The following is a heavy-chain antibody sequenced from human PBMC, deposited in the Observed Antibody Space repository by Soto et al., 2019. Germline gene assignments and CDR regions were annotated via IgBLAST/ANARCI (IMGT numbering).Heavy chain of an antibody. Sequence: SETLSLTCTVSGGSISSYYWSWIRQSAGKGLEWIGRIYSHGTTNYNPSLKSRVTVSVDTSKNQVSLKLTSVTAADTAVYYCAREEDYYGSGSYYNKYNWFDPWGQGTLVTVSS. CDR1: GGSISSYY. D-gene: IGHD3-10*01. J-gene: IGHJ5*02. CDR2: IYSHGTT. V-gene: IGHV4-4*07. CDR3: AREEDYYGSGSYYNKYNWFDP.